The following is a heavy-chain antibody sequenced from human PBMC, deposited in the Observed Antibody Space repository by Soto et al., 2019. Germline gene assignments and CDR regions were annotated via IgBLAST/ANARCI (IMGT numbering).Heavy chain of an antibody. Sequence: QVQLVQSGAEVKKPGASLKVSCKASGYTFTSYYMHWVRQAPGQGLGWMGIINPSGGSTSYAQTFQGRVTMTRDTSTSTVYMELSSLRSEDTAVYYCERDYEGYTRYGMDVWGQGTTVTVSS. CDR1: GYTFTSYY. J-gene: IGHJ6*02. CDR2: INPSGGST. V-gene: IGHV1-46*01. D-gene: IGHD6-13*01. CDR3: ERDYEGYTRYGMDV.